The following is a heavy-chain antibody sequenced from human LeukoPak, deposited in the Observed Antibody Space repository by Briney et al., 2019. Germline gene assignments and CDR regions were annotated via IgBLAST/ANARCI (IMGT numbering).Heavy chain of an antibody. CDR2: IYTSGST. D-gene: IGHD1-26*01. CDR3: ARVGIVGANGSEYYYYYYMDV. V-gene: IGHV4-4*07. Sequence: SETLSLTCTVSGGSISSYYWSWIRQPAGKGLEWIGRIYTSGSTNYNPSLKSRVTMSVDTSKNQFSLKLSSVTAADTAVYYCARVGIVGANGSEYYYYYYMDVWGKGTSVTVSS. J-gene: IGHJ6*03. CDR1: GGSISSYY.